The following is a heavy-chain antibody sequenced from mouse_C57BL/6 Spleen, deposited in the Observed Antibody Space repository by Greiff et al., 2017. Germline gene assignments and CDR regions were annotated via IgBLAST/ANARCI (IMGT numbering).Heavy chain of an antibody. D-gene: IGHD2-4*01. V-gene: IGHV1-15*01. J-gene: IGHJ4*01. CDR2: IDTETGGT. Sequence: SGAELVRPGASVTLSCKASGYTFTDYEMHWVKQTPVHGLEWIGAIDTETGGTAYNQKFKGKAILTADKSSSTAYMELRSLTSEDSAVYYCTRRGMDYDAYAMDYWGQGTSVTVSS. CDR1: GYTFTDYE. CDR3: TRRGMDYDAYAMDY.